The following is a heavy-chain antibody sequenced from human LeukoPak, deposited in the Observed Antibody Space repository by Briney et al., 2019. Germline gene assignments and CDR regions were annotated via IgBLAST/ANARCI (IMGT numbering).Heavy chain of an antibody. CDR2: IYYTGST. CDR3: ARLAAADAFDI. Sequence: SETLSLTCTVSGGSISSSSYYWGWIRQPPGKGLEWIGCIYYTGSTYYNPSLKSRVTISVDTSKNQFSLKLSSVTAADTAVYYCARLAAADAFDIWGQGTMVTVSS. J-gene: IGHJ3*02. V-gene: IGHV4-39*07. CDR1: GGSISSSSYY. D-gene: IGHD6-13*01.